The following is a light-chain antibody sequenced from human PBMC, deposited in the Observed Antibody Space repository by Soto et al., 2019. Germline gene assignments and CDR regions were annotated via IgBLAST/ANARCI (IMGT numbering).Light chain of an antibody. Sequence: DIQMTQSPSTLSASVGDRVTITCRASQSIRSLLAWYQQKPGKAPKVLIYDASSLGSGVPSRFSGSGSGTDFTLTISRLEPEDFAVYYCQQYGSSPITFGQGTRLEIK. J-gene: IGKJ5*01. V-gene: IGKV1-5*01. CDR1: QSIRSL. CDR3: QQYGSSPIT. CDR2: DAS.